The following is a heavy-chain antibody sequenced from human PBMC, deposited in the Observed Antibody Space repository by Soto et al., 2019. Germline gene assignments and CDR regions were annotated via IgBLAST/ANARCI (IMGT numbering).Heavy chain of an antibody. CDR2: IIPIFGTA. CDR1: GGTFSSCA. Sequence: SVKVCCEASGGTFSSCAISWVRQAPGQGLEWMGGIIPIFGTANYAQKFQGRVTITADESTSTAYMELSSLRSEDTAVYYCARMGVVVPAAGQIYYYGMDVWGQGTTVTVSS. D-gene: IGHD2-2*01. CDR3: ARMGVVVPAAGQIYYYGMDV. J-gene: IGHJ6*02. V-gene: IGHV1-69*13.